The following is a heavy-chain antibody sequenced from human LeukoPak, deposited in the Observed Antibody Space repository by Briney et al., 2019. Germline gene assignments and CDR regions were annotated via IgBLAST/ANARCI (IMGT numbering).Heavy chain of an antibody. CDR1: GFTFSNYA. V-gene: IGHV3-30-3*01. CDR3: ARDLSGSYMSDY. D-gene: IGHD3-10*01. J-gene: IGHJ4*02. Sequence: HAGRSLRLSCAASGFTFSNYAMHWARQAPGKGLEWVAFISHDRSNSCHADSVKGRLTISRDNSKNTLYLQMNSLTDEDTAVYYCARDLSGSYMSDYWGQGTLVTVSS. CDR2: ISHDRSNS.